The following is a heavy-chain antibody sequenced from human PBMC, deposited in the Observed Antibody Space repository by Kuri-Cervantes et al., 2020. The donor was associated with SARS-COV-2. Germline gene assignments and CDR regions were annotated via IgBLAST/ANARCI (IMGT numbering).Heavy chain of an antibody. D-gene: IGHD1-14*01. Sequence: SETLSLTCTVSGGSISSYYWSWIRQPPGKGLEWIGEINHSGSTNYNPSLKSRVTISVDTSKNQFSLKLSSVTAADTAVYYCAREPVLHYYYMDVWGKGTTVTVSS. CDR2: INHSGST. V-gene: IGHV4-34*01. CDR1: GGSISSYY. CDR3: AREPVLHYYYMDV. J-gene: IGHJ6*03.